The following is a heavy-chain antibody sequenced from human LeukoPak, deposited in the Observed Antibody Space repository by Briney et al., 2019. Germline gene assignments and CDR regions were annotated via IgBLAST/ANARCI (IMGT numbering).Heavy chain of an antibody. Sequence: PSETLSLTCTVSGGSISSSSYYWGWIRQPPGKGLEWIGSIYYSGSTYYNPSLKSRVTISVDTSKNQFSLKLSSVTAADTAVYYCSGGYYDSSGYYYAGDYWGQGTLVTVSS. CDR1: GGSISSSSYY. J-gene: IGHJ4*02. CDR2: IYYSGST. V-gene: IGHV4-39*07. D-gene: IGHD3-22*01. CDR3: SGGYYDSSGYYYAGDY.